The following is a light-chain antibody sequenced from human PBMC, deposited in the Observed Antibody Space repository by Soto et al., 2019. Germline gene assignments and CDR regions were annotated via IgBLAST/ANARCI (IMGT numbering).Light chain of an antibody. CDR1: QSVSNN. V-gene: IGKV3-15*01. CDR2: GAS. Sequence: EIVVTQSPATLSVSPGERATLSCRASQSVSNNLAWYMQKPGQAPRLLIYGASTRATGIPARFSGSGSGTEFTLTISSLQSEDFTGYYCQQYNNWPLTFGGGTKVEIK. J-gene: IGKJ4*01. CDR3: QQYNNWPLT.